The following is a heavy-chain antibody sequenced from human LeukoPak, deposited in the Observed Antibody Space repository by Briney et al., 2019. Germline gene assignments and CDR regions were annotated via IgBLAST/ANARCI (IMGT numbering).Heavy chain of an antibody. V-gene: IGHV4-30-2*01. CDR1: GGSISSGGYS. J-gene: IGHJ4*02. D-gene: IGHD6-25*01. Sequence: SETLSLTCAVSGGSISSGGYSWSWIRQPPGKGLEWIGYIYHSGSTYYNPSLKSRVTISVDRSKNQFSLKLSSVTAADTAVYYCASRSAAVDYWGQGTLVTVSS. CDR2: IYHSGST. CDR3: ASRSAAVDY.